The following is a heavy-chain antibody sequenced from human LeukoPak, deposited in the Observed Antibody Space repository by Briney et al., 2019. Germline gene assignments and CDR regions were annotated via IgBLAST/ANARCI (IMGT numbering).Heavy chain of an antibody. D-gene: IGHD3-22*01. Sequence: ASVKVSCKASGYTFTSYGISWVRQAPGQGLEWMGWMNPNSGNTGYAQKFQGRVTMTRNTSISTAYMELSSLRSEDTAVYYCAREGYYYDSSGYLGDAFDIWGQGTMVTVSS. CDR2: MNPNSGNT. CDR3: AREGYYYDSSGYLGDAFDI. J-gene: IGHJ3*02. CDR1: GYTFTSYG. V-gene: IGHV1-8*02.